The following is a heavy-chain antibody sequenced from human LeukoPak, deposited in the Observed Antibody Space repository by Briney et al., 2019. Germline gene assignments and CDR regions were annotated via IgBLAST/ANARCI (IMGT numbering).Heavy chain of an antibody. D-gene: IGHD3-10*01. Sequence: PSETLSLTCAVYGGSFSGYYRSWIRQPPGKGLEWIGEINHSGSTNYNPSLKSRVTISLDTSKNQFSLKLSSVTAADTAVYYCARGDYGSGSYFNNWFDPWGQGTLVTVSS. V-gene: IGHV4-34*01. CDR2: INHSGST. CDR3: ARGDYGSGSYFNNWFDP. CDR1: GGSFSGYY. J-gene: IGHJ5*02.